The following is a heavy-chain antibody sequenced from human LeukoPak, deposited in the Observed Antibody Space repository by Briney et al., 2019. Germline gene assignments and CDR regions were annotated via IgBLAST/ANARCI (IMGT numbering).Heavy chain of an antibody. CDR2: ISPGGGTT. CDR3: AKDGPSSGYYYYYGMDV. J-gene: IGHJ6*02. CDR1: GFAFGSEA. V-gene: IGHV3-23*01. Sequence: GGSLRLSCAVSGFAFGSEAMSWVRQSPARGLEWVASISPGGGTTYYADYVKGRFTISRDNSKNSLYLQMNSLRAEDTAVYYCAKDGPSSGYYYYYGMDVWGQGTTVTVSS. D-gene: IGHD3-22*01.